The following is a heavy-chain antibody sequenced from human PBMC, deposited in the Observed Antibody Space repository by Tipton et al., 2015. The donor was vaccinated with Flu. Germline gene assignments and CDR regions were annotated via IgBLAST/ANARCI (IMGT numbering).Heavy chain of an antibody. Sequence: TLSLTCAVYGGSFSGYYWSWIRQPPGKGLEWSGEINHGGSTNYNPSLKSRVTISVDTSKNQFSLKLSSVTAADTAVYYCARGNYYGSGSFDYWGQGTLVTVSS. CDR3: ARGNYYGSGSFDY. CDR1: GGSFSGYY. V-gene: IGHV4-34*01. CDR2: INHGGST. J-gene: IGHJ4*02. D-gene: IGHD3-10*01.